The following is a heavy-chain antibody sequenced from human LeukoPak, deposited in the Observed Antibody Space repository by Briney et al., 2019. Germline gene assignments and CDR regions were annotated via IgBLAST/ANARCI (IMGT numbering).Heavy chain of an antibody. CDR3: AKDGRGLFVNADGNVSSHLTY. J-gene: IGHJ4*02. V-gene: IGHV3-7*01. D-gene: IGHD3-3*01. CDR2: IRRDGSVK. Sequence: GGSLSLSCAASGFTFSTYWMSWVRQAPGKGLEWVANIRRDGSVKYYVDSVKGRFTISRDNAKNSLYLHMNSLRADDTAVYYCAKDGRGLFVNADGNVSSHLTYGGRGT. CDR1: GFTFSTYW.